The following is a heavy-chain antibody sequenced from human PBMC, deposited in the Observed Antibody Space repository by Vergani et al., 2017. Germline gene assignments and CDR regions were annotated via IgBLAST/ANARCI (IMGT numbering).Heavy chain of an antibody. Sequence: QVQLVESGGGVVQPGRSLRLSCAASGFTFSSYAMHWVRQAPGKGLEWVAVISYDGSNKYYADSVKGRFTISRDNSKNTLYLQMNSLRAEDTAVYYCAKDRCGGDCLKRDYYYYMDVWGKGTTVTVSS. CDR2: ISYDGSNK. CDR3: AKDRCGGDCLKRDYYYYMDV. J-gene: IGHJ6*03. D-gene: IGHD2-21*01. V-gene: IGHV3-30-3*01. CDR1: GFTFSSYA.